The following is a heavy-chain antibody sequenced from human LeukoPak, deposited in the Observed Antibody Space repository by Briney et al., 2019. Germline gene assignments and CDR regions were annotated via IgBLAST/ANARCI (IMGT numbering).Heavy chain of an antibody. CDR3: ARTYSNAFDP. V-gene: IGHV4-38-2*02. CDR2: IYHSGNT. D-gene: IGHD2/OR15-2a*01. J-gene: IGHJ5*02. CDR1: GYSISSGYY. Sequence: SETLSLTCTVSGYSISSGYYWGWIRRPPGKGLEWIGGIYHSGNTYYNPSLKSRVILSMDTSKNQFSLKLSSVTAADTAVYYCARTYSNAFDPWGQGTLVTVSS.